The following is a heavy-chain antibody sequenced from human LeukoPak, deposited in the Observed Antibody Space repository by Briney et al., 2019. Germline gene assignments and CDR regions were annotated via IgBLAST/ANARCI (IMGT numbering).Heavy chain of an antibody. CDR3: ARERFWSGYSDAFDI. Sequence: PSETLSLTCSVSGGSISTYFWTWIRQPPGKGLEWIGYMSYSGSSAYNPSLKSRVTMSVDTSKNQVSLKLSSVTAADTAVYYCARERFWSGYSDAFDIWGQGTMVTVSS. CDR1: GGSISTYF. J-gene: IGHJ3*02. D-gene: IGHD3-3*01. V-gene: IGHV4-59*12. CDR2: MSYSGSS.